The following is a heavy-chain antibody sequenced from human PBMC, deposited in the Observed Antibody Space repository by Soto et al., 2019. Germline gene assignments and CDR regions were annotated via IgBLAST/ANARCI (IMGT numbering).Heavy chain of an antibody. V-gene: IGHV3-11*01. CDR3: ARDWDYDILTGYYKVLDY. Sequence: SGGSLRLSCAASGFTFSDYYMSWIRQAPGKGLEWVSYISSSGSTIYYADSVKGRFTIPRDNAKNSLYLQMNSLRAEDTAVYYCARDWDYDILTGYYKVLDYWGQGTLVTVSS. D-gene: IGHD3-9*01. CDR1: GFTFSDYY. CDR2: ISSSGSTI. J-gene: IGHJ4*02.